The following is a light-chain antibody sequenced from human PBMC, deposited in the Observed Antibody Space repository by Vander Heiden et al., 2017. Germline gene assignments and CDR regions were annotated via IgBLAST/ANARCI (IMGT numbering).Light chain of an antibody. Sequence: IQMTQPPSSLSASVGDRVTITCRASQSISSYLNWYQQKPGKAPKLLIYAASSLQSGVPSRFSGSGSGTDFTLTISWLQPEDFATYYCQQRDSTLWTFGQGTKVEIK. CDR3: QQRDSTLWT. V-gene: IGKV1-39*01. CDR1: QSISSY. J-gene: IGKJ1*01. CDR2: AAS.